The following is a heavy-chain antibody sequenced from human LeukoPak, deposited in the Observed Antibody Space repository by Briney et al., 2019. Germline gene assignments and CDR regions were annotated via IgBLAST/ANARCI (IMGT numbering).Heavy chain of an antibody. CDR3: AKDRYGQLVRDNWFDP. CDR1: GFTFSSYG. Sequence: GGSLRLSCAASGFTFSSYGMHWVRQAPGKGLEWVAFIRYDGSNKYYADSVKGRFTISRDNTKNTLYLQMNSLRAGDTAVYYCAKDRYGQLVRDNWFDPWGQGTLVTVSS. D-gene: IGHD6-6*01. CDR2: IRYDGSNK. V-gene: IGHV3-30*02. J-gene: IGHJ5*02.